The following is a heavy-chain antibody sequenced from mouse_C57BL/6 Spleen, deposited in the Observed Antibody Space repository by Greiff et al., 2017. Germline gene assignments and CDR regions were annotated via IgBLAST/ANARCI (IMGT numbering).Heavy chain of an antibody. V-gene: IGHV5-4*01. CDR1: GFTFSSYA. Sequence: EVQVVESGGGLVKPGGSLKLSCAASGFTFSSYAMSWVRQTPEKRLEWVATISDGGSYTYYPDNVKGRFTISRDNAKNNLYLQMSHLKSEDTAMYYCARDGNYFDYWGQGTTHTVSS. CDR3: ARDGNYFDY. CDR2: ISDGGSYT. J-gene: IGHJ2*01.